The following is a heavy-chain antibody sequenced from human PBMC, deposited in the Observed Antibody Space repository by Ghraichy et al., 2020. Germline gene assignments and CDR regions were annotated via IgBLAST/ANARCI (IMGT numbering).Heavy chain of an antibody. J-gene: IGHJ6*02. V-gene: IGHV4-34*01. CDR1: GGSFSGYY. CDR2: INHSGST. Sequence: SETLSLTCAVYGGSFSGYYWSWIRQPPGKGLEWIGEINHSGSTNYSPSLKSRVTVSVDTSMNQFSLKLSSVTAADTAVYYCARGPHNYGMDVWGQGTTVTVSS. CDR3: ARGPHNYGMDV.